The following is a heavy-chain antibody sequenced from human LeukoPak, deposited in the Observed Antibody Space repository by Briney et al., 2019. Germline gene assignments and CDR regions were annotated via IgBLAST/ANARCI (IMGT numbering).Heavy chain of an antibody. D-gene: IGHD4-17*01. Sequence: GGSLRLSCAASGFIVNTNYMTWVRQAPGRGLEWVSFIYADGSTYYADSVKGRFTISRDISKNAVYLQMNSLRAEDTAVYYCARDSYGDANFDSWGQGTLVTVSS. CDR3: ARDSYGDANFDS. V-gene: IGHV3-53*01. CDR2: IYADGST. CDR1: GFIVNTNY. J-gene: IGHJ4*02.